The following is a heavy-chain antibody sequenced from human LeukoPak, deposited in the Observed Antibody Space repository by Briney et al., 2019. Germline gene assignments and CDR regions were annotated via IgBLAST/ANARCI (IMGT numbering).Heavy chain of an antibody. D-gene: IGHD3-22*01. CDR1: GFTFSSYS. V-gene: IGHV3-48*02. CDR2: ISSSSSII. Sequence: GGSLRLSCAASGFTFSSYSMNWVRQAPGKGLEWLSYISSSSSIIYYADSVKGRFTISRDNAKNSLYLQMNSLRDEDTAVYYGARDGGSSGYYAAFDIWGQGTMVTVSS. CDR3: ARDGGSSGYYAAFDI. J-gene: IGHJ3*02.